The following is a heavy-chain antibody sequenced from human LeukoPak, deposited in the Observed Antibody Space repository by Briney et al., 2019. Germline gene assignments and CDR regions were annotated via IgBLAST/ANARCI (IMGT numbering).Heavy chain of an antibody. V-gene: IGHV1-69*13. CDR2: IIPIFGTA. J-gene: IGHJ4*02. D-gene: IGHD4-11*01. Sequence: SVKVSCKASGGTFSSYAISWVRQAPGQGLEWMGGIIPIFGTANYAQKFQGRDTITADESTSTAYMELSSLRSEDTAVYYCARDYSNHDYFDYWGQGTLVTVSS. CDR1: GGTFSSYA. CDR3: ARDYSNHDYFDY.